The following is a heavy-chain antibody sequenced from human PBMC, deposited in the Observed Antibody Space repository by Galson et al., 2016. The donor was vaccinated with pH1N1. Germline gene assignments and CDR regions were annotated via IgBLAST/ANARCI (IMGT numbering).Heavy chain of an antibody. V-gene: IGHV3-64D*06. CDR1: GFPFSAHT. J-gene: IGHJ4*02. CDR3: VREIRDDYNYGNFDY. Sequence: SLRLSCAASGFPFSAHTMHWVRQAPGKGLDYVSTIHTNGGSTDYANSVKGRFTVSRDDSKNTLYLQMSSLRTEDTAIYFCVREIRDDYNYGNFDYWGQGTLVTVSS. D-gene: IGHD5-24*01. CDR2: IHTNGGST.